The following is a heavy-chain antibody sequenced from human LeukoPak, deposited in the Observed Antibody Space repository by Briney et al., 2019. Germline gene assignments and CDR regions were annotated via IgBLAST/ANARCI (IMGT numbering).Heavy chain of an antibody. CDR1: GYTFTTYG. Sequence: ASVKVSCKASGYTFTTYGVSWVRQAPGQGLEWMGWINPNNGATNYAQKFQGRVTMTRDTSISTAYMELSSLRFDDTALYYCAPSLYYYDSTDSGGAFDIWGQGTMVTVSS. CDR3: APSLYYYDSTDSGGAFDI. D-gene: IGHD3-22*01. J-gene: IGHJ3*02. V-gene: IGHV1-2*02. CDR2: INPNNGAT.